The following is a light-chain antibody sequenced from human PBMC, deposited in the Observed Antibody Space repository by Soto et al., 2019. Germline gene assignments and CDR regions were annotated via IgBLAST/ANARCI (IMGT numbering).Light chain of an antibody. CDR3: QQCGSSPWT. CDR2: AAS. J-gene: IGKJ1*01. Sequence: IVLTQSPGTLSLSPGERATLSCRASQSVSSYYLAWYQQKPGQAPRLLIYAASSRATGNPDRFSGGGSGTDFTLTIIRLEPEDFAVYYCQQCGSSPWTFGQGTKVEIK. V-gene: IGKV3-20*01. CDR1: QSVSSYY.